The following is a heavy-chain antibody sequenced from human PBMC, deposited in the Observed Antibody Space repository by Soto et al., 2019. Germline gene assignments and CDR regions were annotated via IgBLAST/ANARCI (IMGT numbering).Heavy chain of an antibody. CDR2: IKSIPDGGKI. V-gene: IGHV3-15*01. Sequence: GWSLRLSCAASGFTFSNAWMSWVRQAPGKGLEWVGRIKSIPDGGKIDYAAPVKGRFTITRDDSKNTLYLQMNSLKTEDTAVYYCTTDHVSYGMDVWGEGTKVTVSS. CDR1: GFTFSNAW. CDR3: TTDHVSYGMDV. J-gene: IGHJ6*04.